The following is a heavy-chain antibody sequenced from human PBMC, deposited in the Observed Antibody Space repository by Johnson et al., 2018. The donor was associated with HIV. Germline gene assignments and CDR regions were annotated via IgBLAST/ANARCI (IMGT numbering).Heavy chain of an antibody. CDR1: GFTFDDYA. CDR3: ARPRTGSDAFDI. Sequence: QLVESGGGLVQPGGSLRLSCAPSGFTFDDYAMHWVRQAPGKGLEWVSGISWNSDNIAYADSVRGRFTIARDNAKNSLHLQMNSLRAEDTAVYYCARPRTGSDAFDIWGQGTMVTVSS. J-gene: IGHJ3*02. D-gene: IGHD7-27*01. CDR2: ISWNSDNI. V-gene: IGHV3-9*01.